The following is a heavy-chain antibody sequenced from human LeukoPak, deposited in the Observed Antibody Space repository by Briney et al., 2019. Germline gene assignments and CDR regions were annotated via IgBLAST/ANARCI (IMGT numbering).Heavy chain of an antibody. CDR1: GYSFTSYW. V-gene: IGHV5-51*01. CDR2: IYPGDSDT. CDR3: ARPGSSWSPRSDYYGMDV. D-gene: IGHD6-13*01. J-gene: IGHJ6*02. Sequence: GESLKISCKCSGYSFTSYWIGWVRKMPGKGLEWMGIIYPGDSDTRYSPSFQGRVTISADKSISTAYLQWSSLKASDTAMYYCARPGSSWSPRSDYYGMDVWGQGTTVTVSS.